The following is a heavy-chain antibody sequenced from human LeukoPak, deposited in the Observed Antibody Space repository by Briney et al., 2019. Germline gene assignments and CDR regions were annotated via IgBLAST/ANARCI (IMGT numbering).Heavy chain of an antibody. D-gene: IGHD6-19*01. CDR2: INPNSGGT. CDR1: GYTFTGYY. V-gene: IGHV1-2*02. CDR3: ARATVAGTLFDY. Sequence: ASVKVSCKASGYTFTGYYMHWVRQAPGQGLEWMGWINPNSGGTNYAQKFQGRVTMTRDTSISTAYMELSRLRSDDTAVYYCARATVAGTLFDYWGQGTPVTVSS. J-gene: IGHJ4*02.